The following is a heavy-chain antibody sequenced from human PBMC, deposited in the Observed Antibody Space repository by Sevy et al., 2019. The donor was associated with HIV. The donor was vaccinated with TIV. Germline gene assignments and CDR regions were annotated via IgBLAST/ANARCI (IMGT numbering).Heavy chain of an antibody. CDR3: AKDGGVEGYCSGGSCYPAIYYYYGMNV. J-gene: IGHJ6*02. V-gene: IGHV3-30*02. CDR1: GFTFSSYG. CDR2: IRYDGSNK. D-gene: IGHD2-15*01. Sequence: GGSLRLSCAASGFTFSSYGMHWVRQAPGKGLEWVAFIRYDGSNKYYADSVKGRFTISRDNSKNTLYLQMNSLRAEDTAGYYCAKDGGVEGYCSGGSCYPAIYYYYGMNVWGQGTTVTVSS.